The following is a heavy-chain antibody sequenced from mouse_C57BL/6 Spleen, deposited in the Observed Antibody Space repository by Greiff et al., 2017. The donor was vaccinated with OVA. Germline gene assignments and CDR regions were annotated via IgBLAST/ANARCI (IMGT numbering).Heavy chain of an antibody. CDR2: INYDGSST. V-gene: IGHV5-16*01. D-gene: IGHD4-1*01. Sequence: DVKLVESEGGLVQPGSSMKLSCTASGFTFSDYYMAWVRQVPEKGLEWVANINYDGSSTYYLDSLKSRFIISRDNAKNILYLQMSSLKSEDTATYYCARGDWEDAMDYWGQGTSVTVSS. J-gene: IGHJ4*01. CDR3: ARGDWEDAMDY. CDR1: GFTFSDYY.